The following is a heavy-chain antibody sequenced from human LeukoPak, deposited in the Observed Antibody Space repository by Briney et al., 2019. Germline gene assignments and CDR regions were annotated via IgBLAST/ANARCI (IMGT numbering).Heavy chain of an antibody. V-gene: IGHV4-59*01. Sequence: SETLSLTCTVSGGSINSYYWSWIRQPPGKGLEWIGYIYYSGSTNYNPSLKSRFTISVDTSKNQFSLKLSSVTAADTAVYYCAREREIYDFWSGYYTRREFDYWGQGTLVTVSS. J-gene: IGHJ4*02. CDR2: IYYSGST. D-gene: IGHD3-3*01. CDR1: GGSINSYY. CDR3: AREREIYDFWSGYYTRREFDY.